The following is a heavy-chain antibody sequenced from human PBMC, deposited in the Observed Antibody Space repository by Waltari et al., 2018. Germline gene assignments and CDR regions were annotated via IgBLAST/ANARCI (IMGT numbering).Heavy chain of an antibody. CDR3: ARERIAAAGTSAFDY. J-gene: IGHJ4*02. V-gene: IGHV3-53*02. D-gene: IGHD6-13*01. CDR1: GFTVSSNY. Sequence: EVQLVETGGGLIQPGGSLRLSCAASGFTVSSNYMSWVRKAPGKGLEWVSVICIGGSTYYADSVKGRFTISRDNSKNTLYLQMNSLRAEDTAVYYCARERIAAAGTSAFDYWGQGTLVTVSS. CDR2: ICIGGST.